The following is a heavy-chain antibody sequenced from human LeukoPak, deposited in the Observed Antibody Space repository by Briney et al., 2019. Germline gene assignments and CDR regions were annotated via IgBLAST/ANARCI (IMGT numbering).Heavy chain of an antibody. D-gene: IGHD2-21*02. J-gene: IGHJ4*02. Sequence: PGGSLRLSCAASGFTFSSYAMSWVRQAPGKGLEWVSAISGSGGSTYYADSVKGRFTISRDNSKNTLYLQMNSLRAEDTAVYYCAKVDVMVTAISGFDYWGQGTLVTVSS. V-gene: IGHV3-23*01. CDR1: GFTFSSYA. CDR3: AKVDVMVTAISGFDY. CDR2: ISGSGGST.